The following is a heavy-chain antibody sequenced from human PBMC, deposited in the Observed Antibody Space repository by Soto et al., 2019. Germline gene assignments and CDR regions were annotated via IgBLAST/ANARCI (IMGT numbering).Heavy chain of an antibody. CDR1: GGSFSGYY. CDR3: ARVSGYHPYYYYGMDV. D-gene: IGHD3-16*02. CDR2: INHSGST. Sequence: QVQLQQWGAGLLKPSETLSLTCAVYGGSFSGYYWSWIRQPPGKGLEWIGEINHSGSTNYNPSLKSRVTISVDTSKNQFSLKLSSVTAADTAVYYCARVSGYHPYYYYGMDVWGQGTTVTVSS. J-gene: IGHJ6*02. V-gene: IGHV4-34*01.